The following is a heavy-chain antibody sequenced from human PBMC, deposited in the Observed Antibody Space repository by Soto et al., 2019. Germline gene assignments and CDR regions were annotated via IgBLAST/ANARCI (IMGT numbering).Heavy chain of an antibody. CDR1: GGSISSFY. V-gene: IGHV4-59*01. J-gene: IGHJ4*02. Sequence: SETLSLICTVSGGSISSFYWSWIRQPPGKGLEWIGNIYYSGSTYYNPSLKSRVTISVDTSNNHFSLRLDSVTAADTAVYYCARGSFEPASLDNWGQGTLVTVSS. CDR2: IYYSGST. CDR3: ARGSFEPASLDN. D-gene: IGHD3-9*01.